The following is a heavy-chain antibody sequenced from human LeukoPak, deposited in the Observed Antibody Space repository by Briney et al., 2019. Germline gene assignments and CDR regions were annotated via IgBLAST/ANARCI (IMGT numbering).Heavy chain of an antibody. CDR3: ARDRGYCSGGSCYDWFDP. CDR2: INWNGGST. V-gene: IGHV3-20*01. J-gene: IGHJ5*02. CDR1: GFTFDDYG. D-gene: IGHD2-15*01. Sequence: PGGSLRLPCAASGFTFDDYGMSWVRQAPGKGLEWVSGINWNGGSTGYADSVKGRFTISRDNAKNSLYLQMNSLRAEDTALYHCARDRGYCSGGSCYDWFDPWGQGTLVTVSS.